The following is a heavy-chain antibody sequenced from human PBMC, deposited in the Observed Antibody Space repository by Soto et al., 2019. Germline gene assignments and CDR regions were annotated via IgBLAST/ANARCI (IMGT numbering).Heavy chain of an antibody. CDR2: IGTAGDT. J-gene: IGHJ3*01. CDR1: GFTLSRDD. Sequence: GGSLRLSCAASGFTLSRDDMHWVRQGAGKGLEWVSAIGTAGDTYYPDSVKGRFTISRENAKNSLYLQMNSLRAGDTAVYYCTRSSRRAFDVWGQGILVTVSS. CDR3: TRSSRRAFDV. V-gene: IGHV3-13*01. D-gene: IGHD6-25*01.